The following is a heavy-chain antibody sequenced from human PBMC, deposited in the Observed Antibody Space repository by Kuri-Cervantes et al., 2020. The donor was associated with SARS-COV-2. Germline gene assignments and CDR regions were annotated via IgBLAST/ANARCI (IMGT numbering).Heavy chain of an antibody. V-gene: IGHV1-2*02. CDR3: ARAAMAVYYFDY. D-gene: IGHD5-18*01. Sequence: ASVKVSCKASGYTFTGYYMHWVRQAPGQGLEWMGWINPNSGGTNYAQKFQGRVTMTRDTSISTAYVELSRLRSDDTAVYYCARAAMAVYYFDYWGQGTLVTVSS. CDR1: GYTFTGYY. J-gene: IGHJ4*02. CDR2: INPNSGGT.